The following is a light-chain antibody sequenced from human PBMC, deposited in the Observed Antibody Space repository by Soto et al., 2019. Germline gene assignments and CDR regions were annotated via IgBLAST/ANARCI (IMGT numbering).Light chain of an antibody. Sequence: DIQMTQSPPTLSASVGDRVTITCRASQGISTWLALYQQKPGKAPKLLIYRASSLESGVPSRFSGSGSGTEFTLTINSLQPDDFATYYCQQYTENWTFGQGTKVEIK. V-gene: IGKV1-5*03. CDR1: QGISTW. J-gene: IGKJ1*01. CDR3: QQYTENWT. CDR2: RAS.